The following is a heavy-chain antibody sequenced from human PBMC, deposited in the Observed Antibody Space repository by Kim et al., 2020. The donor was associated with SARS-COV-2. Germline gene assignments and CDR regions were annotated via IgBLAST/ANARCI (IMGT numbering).Heavy chain of an antibody. Sequence: SVKVSCKASGGTFSSYAISWVRQAPGQGLEWMGGIIPIFGTANYAQKFQGRVTITADESTSTAYMELSSLRSEDTAVYYCARCYYNAWYYYYGMDVWGQGTTVTVSS. CDR1: GGTFSSYA. CDR2: IIPIFGTA. CDR3: ARCYYNAWYYYYGMDV. V-gene: IGHV1-69*13. J-gene: IGHJ6*02. D-gene: IGHD3-10*01.